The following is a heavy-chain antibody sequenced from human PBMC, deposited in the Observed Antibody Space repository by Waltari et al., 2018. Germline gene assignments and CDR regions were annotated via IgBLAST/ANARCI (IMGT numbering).Heavy chain of an antibody. J-gene: IGHJ4*02. V-gene: IGHV2-5*01. CDR1: GFSLSTSGVG. Sequence: QITLKESGPTLVKPTQTLTLTCTFSGFSLSTSGVGVGWIRQPPGKALEWLALIYWNDDKRYSPSLKSRLTITKDTSKNQVVLTMTNMDPVDTATYYCAHTMGSGSHDFWTFFDYWGQGTLVTVSS. CDR3: AHTMGSGSHDFWTFFDY. D-gene: IGHD3-3*01. CDR2: IYWNDDK.